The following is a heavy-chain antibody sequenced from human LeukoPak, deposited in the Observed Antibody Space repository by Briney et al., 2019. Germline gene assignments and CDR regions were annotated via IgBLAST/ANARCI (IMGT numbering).Heavy chain of an antibody. D-gene: IGHD1-26*01. V-gene: IGHV3-23*01. CDR3: AKDLTAVGATTEFGY. Sequence: PGGSLRLSCAASGFTFSSYAMSWVRQAPGKGLEWVSAISGSGGSTYYADSEKGRFTISRDNSKNTLYLQMNSLRAEDTAVYYCAKDLTAVGATTEFGYWGQGTLVTVSS. CDR2: ISGSGGST. CDR1: GFTFSSYA. J-gene: IGHJ4*02.